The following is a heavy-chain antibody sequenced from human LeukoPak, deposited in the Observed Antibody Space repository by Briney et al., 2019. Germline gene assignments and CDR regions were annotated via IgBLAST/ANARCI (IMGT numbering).Heavy chain of an antibody. CDR2: ISGSGGST. J-gene: IGHJ4*02. CDR3: AKTRWGGLPGHYYFDY. CDR1: GFSFNSYA. D-gene: IGHD3-16*01. V-gene: IGHV3-23*01. Sequence: GGSLRLSCAASGFSFNSYAMSWVRQAPGKGLEWVSAISGSGGSTYYADSVKGRFTISRDNSKNTLYLQMNSLRAEDTAVYYCAKTRWGGLPGHYYFDYWGQGTLVTVSS.